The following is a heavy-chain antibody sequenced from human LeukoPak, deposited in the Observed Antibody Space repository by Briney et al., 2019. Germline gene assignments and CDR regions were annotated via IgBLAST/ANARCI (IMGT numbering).Heavy chain of an antibody. D-gene: IGHD1-14*01. J-gene: IGHJ4*02. CDR3: ARNPRRPGDYYFDY. CDR2: IYYSGST. CDR1: GGSISSYY. V-gene: IGHV4-59*08. Sequence: PSETLTLTCTVSGGSISSYYWSWIRQPPGKGLEWIGYIYYSGSTNYNPSLKSRATISVDTSKNQFSLKLSSVTAADTAVYYCARNPRRPGDYYFDYWGQGTLVTVSS.